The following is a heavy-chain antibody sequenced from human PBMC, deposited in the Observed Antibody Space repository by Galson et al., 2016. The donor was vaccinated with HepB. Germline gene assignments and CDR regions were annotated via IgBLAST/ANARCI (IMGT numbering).Heavy chain of an antibody. Sequence: SETLSLTCTVSGGSISGYYWSWIRQPPGKGLEWIGYIHYSGSTNYNPSLKRRVTMLLDTSKNHFSLNLSSVTAADTAVDYCARDHFSSSSFIDFWGQGTLVTVSS. V-gene: IGHV4-59*01. D-gene: IGHD2-2*01. CDR2: IHYSGST. CDR3: ARDHFSSSSFIDF. J-gene: IGHJ4*02. CDR1: GGSISGYY.